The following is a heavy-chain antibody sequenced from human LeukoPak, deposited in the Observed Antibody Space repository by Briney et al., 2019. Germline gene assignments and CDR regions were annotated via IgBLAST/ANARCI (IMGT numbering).Heavy chain of an antibody. Sequence: SETLSLTCTVSGGSISSSSYYWGWIRQPPGKGLEWIGTIYSSGSTYYNPSLNSRVTMSVDTSRNQFSLKLSSVTAADTAVYYCARAREEYYYDSSGYHFDYWGQGTLVTVSS. CDR3: ARAREEYYYDSSGYHFDY. J-gene: IGHJ4*02. D-gene: IGHD3-22*01. V-gene: IGHV4-39*01. CDR2: IYSSGST. CDR1: GGSISSSSYY.